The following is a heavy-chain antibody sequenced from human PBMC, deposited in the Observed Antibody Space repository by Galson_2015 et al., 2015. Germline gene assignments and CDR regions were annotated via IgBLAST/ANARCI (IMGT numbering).Heavy chain of an antibody. CDR2: INAGNGNT. J-gene: IGHJ4*02. CDR1: GYTFTNYP. D-gene: IGHD6-13*01. Sequence: SVKVSCKASGYTFTNYPMHWVRQAPGQRLEWMGWINAGNGNTKYSQKLQGRVTITRDTSASTAYTELSSLTSEDTAVYYCARDIAPAGIDYWGQGTLVTVSS. CDR3: ARDIAPAGIDY. V-gene: IGHV1-3*01.